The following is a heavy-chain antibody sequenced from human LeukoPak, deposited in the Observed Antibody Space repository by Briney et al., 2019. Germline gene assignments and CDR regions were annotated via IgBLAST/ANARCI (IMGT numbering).Heavy chain of an antibody. V-gene: IGHV3-21*01. CDR1: GFTFSSYN. D-gene: IGHD6-13*01. J-gene: IGHJ4*02. Sequence: GGSLRLSCAASGFTFSSYNMNWVRQAPGKGLEWVSSISSSSSYIYYTDSVKGRFTISRDNAKNSLYLQMNSLRADDTAIYYCARLVAAAGSVTIDYWGQGTLVTVSS. CDR3: ARLVAAAGSVTIDY. CDR2: ISSSSSYI.